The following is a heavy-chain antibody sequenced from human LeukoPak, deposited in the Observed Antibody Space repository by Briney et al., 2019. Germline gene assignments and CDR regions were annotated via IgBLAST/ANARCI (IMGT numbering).Heavy chain of an antibody. V-gene: IGHV3-33*01. J-gene: IGHJ5*02. CDR2: IWYDGSNK. D-gene: IGHD4-23*01. CDR3: ARGVYGGNFLFPSGGFDP. Sequence: GGSLRLSCAASGFTFSSYGMHWVRQAPGKGLEWVAVIWYDGSNKYYADSVKGRFTISRDNSKNTLYLQMNSLRAEDTAVYYCARGVYGGNFLFPSGGFDPWGQGTLVTVSS. CDR1: GFTFSSYG.